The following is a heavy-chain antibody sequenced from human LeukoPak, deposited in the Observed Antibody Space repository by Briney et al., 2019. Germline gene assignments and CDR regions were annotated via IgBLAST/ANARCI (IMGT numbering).Heavy chain of an antibody. CDR3: ARPSQQWLAPGGFDY. V-gene: IGHV3-30*04. CDR2: ISYDGSNK. D-gene: IGHD6-19*01. CDR1: GFTFSSYA. J-gene: IGHJ4*02. Sequence: PGGSLRLSCAASGFTFSSYAMHWVRQAPGKGLEWVAVISYDGSNKYYADSVKGRFTISRDNSKNTLYLQMNSLRAEDTAVYYCARPSQQWLAPGGFDYWGQGTLVTVS.